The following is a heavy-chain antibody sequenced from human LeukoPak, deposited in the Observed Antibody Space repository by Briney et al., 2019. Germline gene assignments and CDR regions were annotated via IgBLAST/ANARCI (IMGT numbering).Heavy chain of an antibody. CDR3: ARVPPRAPTPAWDILSLGNWFDP. CDR1: GYTFTGYY. J-gene: IGHJ5*02. CDR2: INPNSGNT. D-gene: IGHD2-15*01. Sequence: ASVKVSCKASGYTFTGYYMHWMRQAPGQGLEWMGWINPNSGNTGYAQKFQGRVTMTRNTSISTAYMELSSLRSEDTAVYYCARVPPRAPTPAWDILSLGNWFDPWGQGTLVTVSS. V-gene: IGHV1-8*02.